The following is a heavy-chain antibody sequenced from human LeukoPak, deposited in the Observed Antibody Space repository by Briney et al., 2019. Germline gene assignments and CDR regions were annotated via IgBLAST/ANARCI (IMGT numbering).Heavy chain of an antibody. CDR1: GGSVSSGSYY. CDR2: IYTTGST. Sequence: SQTLSLTCTVSGGSVSSGSYYWNWIRQPAGKGLEWIGRIYTTGSTTGSTYYSPSLKSRVTISVDTSKNQFSLKLSSVTAADTAVYYCARGVGYCSGGSCYGWFDPWGQGTLVTVSS. V-gene: IGHV4-61*02. J-gene: IGHJ5*02. D-gene: IGHD2-15*01. CDR3: ARGVGYCSGGSCYGWFDP.